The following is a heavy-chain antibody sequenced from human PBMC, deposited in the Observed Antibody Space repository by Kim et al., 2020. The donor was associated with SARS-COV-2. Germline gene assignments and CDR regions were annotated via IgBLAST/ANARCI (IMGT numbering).Heavy chain of an antibody. Sequence: SETLSLTCTVSGGSISSSSYYWGWIRQPPGKGLEWIGSIYYSGSTYYNPSLKSRVTISVDTSKNQFSLKLSSVTAADTAVYYCARHDVSSGDFFDYWGQGTLVTVSS. CDR2: IYYSGST. J-gene: IGHJ4*02. CDR3: ARHDVSSGDFFDY. D-gene: IGHD3-22*01. V-gene: IGHV4-39*01. CDR1: GGSISSSSYY.